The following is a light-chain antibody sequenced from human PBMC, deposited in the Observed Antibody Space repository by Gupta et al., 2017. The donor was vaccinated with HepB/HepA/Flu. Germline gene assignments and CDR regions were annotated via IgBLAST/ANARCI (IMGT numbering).Light chain of an antibody. J-gene: IGKJ5*01. Sequence: EIVLTQSPATLSLSPGDRATLSCRASQSVSSYLAWYQQKPGQAPGLLIYDASNRAPGIPARFSGSGSGTDXTLTISXLEPEDFAVYYCQQRSNWPPITFGXGTRLEIK. CDR1: QSVSSY. CDR3: QQRSNWPPIT. CDR2: DAS. V-gene: IGKV3-11*01.